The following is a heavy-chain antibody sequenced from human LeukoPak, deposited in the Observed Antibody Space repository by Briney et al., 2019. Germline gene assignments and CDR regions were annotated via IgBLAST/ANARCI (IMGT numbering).Heavy chain of an antibody. V-gene: IGHV4-59*01. CDR3: ARIPDTAMGAYYYYYMDV. D-gene: IGHD5-18*01. J-gene: IGHJ6*03. CDR1: GGSISSYY. Sequence: PSETLSLTCTVSGGSISSYYWSWIRQPPGKGLEWIGYIYYSGSTNYNPSLKSRVTISVDTSKNQFSLKLSSVTAADTAVYYCARIPDTAMGAYYYYYMDVWGKGTTVTVSS. CDR2: IYYSGST.